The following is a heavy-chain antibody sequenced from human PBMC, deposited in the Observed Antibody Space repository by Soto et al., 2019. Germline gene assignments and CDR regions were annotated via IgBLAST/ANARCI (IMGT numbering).Heavy chain of an antibody. D-gene: IGHD1-26*01. J-gene: IGHJ4*02. CDR1: GASISRYY. CDR3: AREYPVHSAYFDY. CDR2: MYYSGNA. V-gene: IGHV4-59*01. Sequence: QVQLQESGPGLVKPSETLSLTCTVSGASISRYYWSWIRQSPGKGLEWIGYMYYSGNANYNPPLRSRITISGDTSKDQFSLNLNSVTAADTAVYYCAREYPVHSAYFDYWGQGILVTVSS.